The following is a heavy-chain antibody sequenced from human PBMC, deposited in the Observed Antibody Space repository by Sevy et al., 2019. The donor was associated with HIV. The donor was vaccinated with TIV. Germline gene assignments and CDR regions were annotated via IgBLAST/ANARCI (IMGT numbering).Heavy chain of an antibody. Sequence: GSLRLSCAASGFSFSIYWMSWVHQAPGKGLEWVASTKEDGSERKYVDSVKGRFIISRDNAKNALYLQMNSLRAEDTAVYYCVRDFDKDDSGYSDWFDSWGQGTLVTVSS. D-gene: IGHD3-22*01. CDR1: GFSFSIYW. J-gene: IGHJ5*01. CDR3: VRDFDKDDSGYSDWFDS. CDR2: TKEDGSER. V-gene: IGHV3-7*01.